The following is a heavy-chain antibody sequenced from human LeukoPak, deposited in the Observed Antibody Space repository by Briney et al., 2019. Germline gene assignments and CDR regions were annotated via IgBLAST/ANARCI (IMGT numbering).Heavy chain of an antibody. J-gene: IGHJ4*02. D-gene: IGHD1-26*01. Sequence: SETLSLTCTVSGGSISSSSYYWGWIRQPPGKGLEWIGSIYYSGTTNYNPSLKSRVTISVDTSKNQFSLNLSSVTAADTAVYYCASGRPLGFDYWGQGTLVTVSS. V-gene: IGHV4-39*07. CDR2: IYYSGTT. CDR1: GGSISSSSYY. CDR3: ASGRPLGFDY.